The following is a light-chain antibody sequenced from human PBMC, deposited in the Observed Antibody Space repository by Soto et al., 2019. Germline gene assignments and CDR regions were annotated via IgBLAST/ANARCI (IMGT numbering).Light chain of an antibody. J-gene: IGKJ1*01. CDR2: AAS. CDR1: QSIAYW. CDR3: QQYNNFYKT. V-gene: IGKV1-5*01. Sequence: TQSHARFSPSVGDRVTITCRPSQSIAYWFAWYQQKPGKAPNLLIYAASTLETGVPSRFSGSGYGTEFTLTIASLQHDDSATYYCQQYNNFYKTFGRGTDVDIK.